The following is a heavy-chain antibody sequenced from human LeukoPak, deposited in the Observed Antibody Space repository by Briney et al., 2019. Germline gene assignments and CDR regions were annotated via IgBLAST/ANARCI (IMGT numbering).Heavy chain of an antibody. CDR1: GGSISSYY. J-gene: IGHJ5*02. V-gene: IGHV4-59*08. CDR3: ARLEEHYYGSGSYYNTPKYNWFDP. D-gene: IGHD3-10*01. CDR2: IYYSGST. Sequence: SETLSLTCTVSGGSISSYYWSWTRQPPGKGLEWIGYIYYSGSTNYNPSLKSRVTISVDTSKNQFSLKLSSVTAADTAVYYCARLEEHYYGSGSYYNTPKYNWFDPWGQGTLVTVSS.